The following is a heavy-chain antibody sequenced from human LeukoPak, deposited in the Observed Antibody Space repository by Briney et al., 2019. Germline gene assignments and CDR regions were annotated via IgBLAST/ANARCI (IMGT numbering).Heavy chain of an antibody. CDR3: ARDRGYYYYDSSGYWNWFDP. J-gene: IGHJ5*02. D-gene: IGHD3-22*01. Sequence: ASVKVSCKASGYTFTSYGISWVRQAPGQGLEWMGWISAYNGNTNYAQKLQGRVTMTTDTSTSTAYMELRSLRSDDTAVHYCARDRGYYYYDSSGYWNWFDPWGQGTLVTVSS. V-gene: IGHV1-18*01. CDR1: GYTFTSYG. CDR2: ISAYNGNT.